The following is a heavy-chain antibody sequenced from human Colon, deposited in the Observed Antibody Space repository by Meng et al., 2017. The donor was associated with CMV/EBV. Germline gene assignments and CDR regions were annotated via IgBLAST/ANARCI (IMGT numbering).Heavy chain of an antibody. Sequence: GGSLRLSCAASGFTFNNYGMHWVRQAPGKGLEWLSFIRYDGSGQYYADSVKGRFTVSRDNSQNTLYLQMTSLKFEDSAVYYCAKAQDNVISRGMDVWGQGAAVTVSS. CDR2: IRYDGSGQ. CDR1: GFTFNNYG. J-gene: IGHJ6*02. D-gene: IGHD2/OR15-2a*01. V-gene: IGHV3-30*02. CDR3: AKAQDNVISRGMDV.